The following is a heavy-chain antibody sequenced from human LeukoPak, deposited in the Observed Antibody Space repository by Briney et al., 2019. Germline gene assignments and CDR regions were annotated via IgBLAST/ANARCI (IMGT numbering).Heavy chain of an antibody. D-gene: IGHD2-15*01. CDR2: IGSGGVDT. V-gene: IGHV3-23*01. J-gene: IGHJ5*02. CDR1: GFTFSSYA. Sequence: PGGSLRLSCAASGFTFSSYAMSWVRQAPGKGLEWVSGIGSGGVDTHYADSVKGRFTISRDNSKNTLYLQMNSLRAEDTAVYYCARPTITIAGTPWFDPWGQGTLVTVSS. CDR3: ARPTITIAGTPWFDP.